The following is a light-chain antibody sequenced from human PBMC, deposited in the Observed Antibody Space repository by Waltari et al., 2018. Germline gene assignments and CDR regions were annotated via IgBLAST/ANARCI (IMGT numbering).Light chain of an antibody. CDR2: SNN. CDR1: SSNIGRNV. J-gene: IGLJ3*02. Sequence: QSVLTQPPSASGTPGQRVTISCSGGSSNIGRNVVHWYQRLPGTAPRLLTYSNNQRPSGVPDRFSGSKSGTSASLAISGLQPDDEADYYCATWDDRLTGVLFGGGTKVTVL. CDR3: ATWDDRLTGVL. V-gene: IGLV1-44*01.